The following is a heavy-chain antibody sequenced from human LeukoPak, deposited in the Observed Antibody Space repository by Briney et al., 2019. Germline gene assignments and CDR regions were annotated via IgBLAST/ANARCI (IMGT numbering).Heavy chain of an antibody. D-gene: IGHD6-13*01. Sequence: SETLSLTCTVSGGSISSSSYYWGWIRQPPGKGLEWIGSIYYSGSTYYNPSLKSRVTISVDTSKNQFSLKLSSVTAADTAVHYCASQSGAAAGTYNWFDPWGQGTLVTVSS. J-gene: IGHJ5*02. CDR3: ASQSGAAAGTYNWFDP. CDR1: GGSISSSSYY. CDR2: IYYSGST. V-gene: IGHV4-39*01.